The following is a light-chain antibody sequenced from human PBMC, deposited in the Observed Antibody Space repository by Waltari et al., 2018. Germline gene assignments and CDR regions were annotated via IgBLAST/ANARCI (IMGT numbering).Light chain of an antibody. CDR1: KLQTRY. CDR2: EDK. V-gene: IGLV3-1*01. J-gene: IGLJ2*01. CDR3: QAWDDRTVV. Sequence: SYELTQPPSVSVSPGQTASITCSGDKLQTRYVCWYQHKSGQAPVLGMYEDKKRPSRIPERFSGSNSGNTATLTISGTQPIDEAEYYCQAWDDRTVVFGGGTKLTVL.